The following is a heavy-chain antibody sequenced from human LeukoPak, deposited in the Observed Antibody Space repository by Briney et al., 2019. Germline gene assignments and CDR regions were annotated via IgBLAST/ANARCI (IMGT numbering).Heavy chain of an antibody. V-gene: IGHV3-64*01. J-gene: IGHJ4*02. CDR2: ISSNGGST. CDR1: GFTFSSYA. CDR3: ARDSGMIVVAPFDY. Sequence: PGGSLRLSCAASGFTFSSYAMHWVRQAPGKGLEYVSAISSNGGSTYYANSVKGRFTISRDNSKNTLYLQMGSLRAEDMAVYYCARDSGMIVVAPFDYWGQGTLVTVSS. D-gene: IGHD3-22*01.